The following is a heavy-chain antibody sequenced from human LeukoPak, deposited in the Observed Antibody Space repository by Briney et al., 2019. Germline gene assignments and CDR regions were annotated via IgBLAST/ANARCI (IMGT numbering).Heavy chain of an antibody. D-gene: IGHD5-18*01. CDR2: MNPNSGHT. CDR3: ARDNGGTAMAYYSYFYMDV. V-gene: IGHV1-8*01. J-gene: IGHJ6*03. CDR1: GYTFTTYD. Sequence: ASAKVSCKASGYTFTTYDINWVRQATGQGLEWMGWMNPNSGHTGYAQKFQGRVTMTRNTSISTAYMELSSLRSEDTAVYYCARDNGGTAMAYYSYFYMDVWGKGTTVTSSS.